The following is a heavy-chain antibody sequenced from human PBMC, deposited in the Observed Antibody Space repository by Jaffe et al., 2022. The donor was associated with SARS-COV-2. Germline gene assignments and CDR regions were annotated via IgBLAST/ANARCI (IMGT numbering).Heavy chain of an antibody. Sequence: EVQLLESGGGLVQPGGSLRLSCAASGFTFSSYAMSWVRQAPGKGLEWVSAISGSGGSTYYADSVKGRFTISRDNSKNTLYLQMNSLRAEDTAVYYCAKDQELGWIVVVTALDYWGQGTLVTVSS. J-gene: IGHJ4*02. V-gene: IGHV3-23*01. D-gene: IGHD2-21*02. CDR2: ISGSGGST. CDR3: AKDQELGWIVVVTALDY. CDR1: GFTFSSYA.